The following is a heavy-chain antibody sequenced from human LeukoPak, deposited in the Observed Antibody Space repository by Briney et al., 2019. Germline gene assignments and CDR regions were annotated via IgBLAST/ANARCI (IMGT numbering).Heavy chain of an antibody. D-gene: IGHD2-15*01. CDR2: INHSGGA. Sequence: SETLSLTCAVYGGSFSGYYWSWIRQPPGKGLEWIGEINHSGGANYNPSLKSRVTMSVDTSKNQFSLKLSSVTAADTAVYYCARGRYCSADICSGGDAFDIWGQGTMVSVSS. J-gene: IGHJ3*02. CDR1: GGSFSGYY. CDR3: ARGRYCSADICSGGDAFDI. V-gene: IGHV4-34*01.